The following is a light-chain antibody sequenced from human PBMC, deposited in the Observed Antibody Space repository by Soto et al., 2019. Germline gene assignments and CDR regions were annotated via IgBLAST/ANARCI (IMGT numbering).Light chain of an antibody. CDR3: AAWDDSLNSVV. J-gene: IGLJ2*01. V-gene: IGLV1-44*01. CDR2: DNN. Sequence: QSVLTQPPSASGTPGQRVTISCSGSGSNIGRNTGIWYQHLPGTAPKLLIYDNNQRSSGVPARFSGSKSGTSASLAISGLQSEDEAEYYCAAWDDSLNSVVFGGGTQLTVL. CDR1: GSNIGRNT.